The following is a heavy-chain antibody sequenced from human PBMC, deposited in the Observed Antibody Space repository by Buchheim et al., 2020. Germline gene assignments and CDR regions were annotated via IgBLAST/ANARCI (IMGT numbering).Heavy chain of an antibody. CDR2: INPNSGGT. J-gene: IGHJ4*02. CDR1: GYTFTGYY. V-gene: IGHV1-2*04. Sequence: QVQLVQSGAEVKKPGASVKVSCKASGYTFTGYYMHWVRQAPGQGLEWMGWINPNSGGTNYAQQFQGWVTMTRDTSISTAYMELSRLRSDDTAVYYCARGYDFWSGYPYYFDYWGQGTL. CDR3: ARGYDFWSGYPYYFDY. D-gene: IGHD3-3*01.